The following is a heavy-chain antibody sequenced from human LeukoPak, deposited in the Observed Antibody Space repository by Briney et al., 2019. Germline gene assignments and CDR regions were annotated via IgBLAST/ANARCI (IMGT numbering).Heavy chain of an antibody. J-gene: IGHJ3*02. Sequence: PSETLSLTCAVSGGSISSSNWWSWVRQPPGKGLEWIGEIYHSGSTNYNPSLKSRVTMSVDTSKNQFSLKLSSVTAADTAVYYCARESLPQREDAFDIWGQGTMVTVSS. CDR3: ARESLPQREDAFDI. V-gene: IGHV4-4*02. CDR2: IYHSGST. CDR1: GGSISSSNW.